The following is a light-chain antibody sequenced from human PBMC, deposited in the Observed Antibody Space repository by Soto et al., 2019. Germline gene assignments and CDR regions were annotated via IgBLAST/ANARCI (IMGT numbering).Light chain of an antibody. J-gene: IGLJ1*01. V-gene: IGLV4-69*01. CDR3: QTWGTGIHV. Sequence: QAVVTQSPSASASLGASVKLTCTLSSGHSSYAIAWHQQQPEKGPRYLMKLNSDGSHSKGDGIPDRFSGSSSGAERYLIIPSLQSEDEADYYCQTWGTGIHVFGTGTKLTVL. CDR1: SGHSSYA. CDR2: LNSDGSH.